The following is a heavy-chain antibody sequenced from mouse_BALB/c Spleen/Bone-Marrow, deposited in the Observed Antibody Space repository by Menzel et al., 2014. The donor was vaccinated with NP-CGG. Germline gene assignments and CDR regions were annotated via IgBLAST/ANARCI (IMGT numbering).Heavy chain of an antibody. CDR2: INPNNGGT. D-gene: IGHD2-2*01. CDR1: GCAFTEYT. CDR3: ARSYGYERSWFAY. V-gene: IGHV1-18*01. J-gene: IGHJ3*01. Sequence: VHVKQSGPEVVKPGASVKISCKTSGCAFTEYTMHWVKQSHGKSLEWIGGINPNNGGTTYNQKFKSKATLTVDKSSSTAYMELRSLTSEDSAVYYCARSYGYERSWFAYWGQGTLVTVSA.